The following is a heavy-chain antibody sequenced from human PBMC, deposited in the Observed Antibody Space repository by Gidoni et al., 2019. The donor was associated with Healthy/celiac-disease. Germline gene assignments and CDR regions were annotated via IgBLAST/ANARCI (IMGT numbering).Heavy chain of an antibody. CDR1: GCSLRRYY. V-gene: IGHV4-4*07. J-gene: IGHJ5*02. CDR3: ARVSSTDFWSGYSGWFDP. CDR2: IYTSGST. Sequence: QVQLHDSRPGLVKPSETLSLTCTVSGCSLRRYYWSWIRPPAGKGLEWIGRIYTSGSTTYNPSLKSRVTMSVDTSKNQFSLKLSSVTAADTAVYYCARVSSTDFWSGYSGWFDPWGQGTLVTVSS. D-gene: IGHD3-3*01.